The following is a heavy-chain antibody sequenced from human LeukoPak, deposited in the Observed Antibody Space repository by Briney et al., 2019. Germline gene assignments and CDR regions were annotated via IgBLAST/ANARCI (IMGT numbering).Heavy chain of an antibody. CDR3: ARGPDGDSDY. CDR1: GYSISSGYY. D-gene: IGHD4-17*01. Sequence: PSETLSLTCAVSGYSISSGYYWGWIRQPPGKGLEWIGSIYHSGSTYYNSSLKSRVTISVDTSKNQFSLKLSSVTAADTAVYYCARGPDGDSDYWGQGTLVTVSS. CDR2: IYHSGST. V-gene: IGHV4-38-2*01. J-gene: IGHJ4*02.